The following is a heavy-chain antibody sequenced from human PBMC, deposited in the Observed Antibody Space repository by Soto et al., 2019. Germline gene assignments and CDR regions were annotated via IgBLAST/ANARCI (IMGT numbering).Heavy chain of an antibody. D-gene: IGHD3-22*01. CDR2: ISYDGSNQ. CDR3: AKYQPMTQPRPYFDY. Sequence: GGSLRLSCAASGFTFNTYTMHWVRRAPGKGLEWVAVISYDGSNQYYRDSVKGRFTISRDNSRNTLYLQMNSQRAEDTAIYYCAKYQPMTQPRPYFDYWGQGTLVTVSS. V-gene: IGHV3-30-3*02. J-gene: IGHJ4*02. CDR1: GFTFNTYT.